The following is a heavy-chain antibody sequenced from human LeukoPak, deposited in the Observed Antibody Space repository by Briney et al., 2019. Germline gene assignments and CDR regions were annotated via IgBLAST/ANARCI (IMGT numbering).Heavy chain of an antibody. CDR2: IYSGGDT. J-gene: IGHJ4*02. D-gene: IGHD2-15*01. Sequence: AGSLGLSCAASGFTVSSNYMSWVRQAPGKGLEWVSVIYSGGDTYYAESVKGRFTISRDTSKNTLYLQLNSLRAEDTAVYYCAREDCSGGSCYLGYWGQGTLVTVST. V-gene: IGHV3-53*01. CDR1: GFTVSSNY. CDR3: AREDCSGGSCYLGY.